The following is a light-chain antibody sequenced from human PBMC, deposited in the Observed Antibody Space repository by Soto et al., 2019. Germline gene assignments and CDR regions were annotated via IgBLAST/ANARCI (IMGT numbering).Light chain of an antibody. CDR1: SSSIGGGYD. CDR3: QSYDSTLSARYV. J-gene: IGLJ1*01. V-gene: IGLV1-40*01. CDR2: GNI. Sequence: QSVLTQPPSVSGAPGQRVTISCTGSSSSIGGGYDVHWYQQRPGTAPKLLIFGNINRPSGVPDRFSGSKSGTSASLAITGLQAEDEGDYYCQSYDSTLSARYVFGTGTKLTVL.